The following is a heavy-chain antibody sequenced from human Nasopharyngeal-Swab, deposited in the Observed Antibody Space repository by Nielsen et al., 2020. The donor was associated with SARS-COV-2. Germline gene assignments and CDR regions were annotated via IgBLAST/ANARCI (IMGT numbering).Heavy chain of an antibody. J-gene: IGHJ4*02. V-gene: IGHV3-23*01. Sequence: GGSLRLSCAASGFPFNNYCMNWVRQAPGEGLEWVSTVDPSGGSTYYADSVRGRFTISRDNSKNALYLQMNSLRVEDTAIYYCVKSNFLDYWGQGAQVTVSS. CDR2: VDPSGGST. CDR3: VKSNFLDY. CDR1: GFPFNNYC. D-gene: IGHD3-3*01.